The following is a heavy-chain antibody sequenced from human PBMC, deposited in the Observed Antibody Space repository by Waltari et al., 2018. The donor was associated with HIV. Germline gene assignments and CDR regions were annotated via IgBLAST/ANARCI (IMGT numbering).Heavy chain of an antibody. CDR1: GDSFSDYY. Sequence: QVQLQQWGAGLLKPSETLSLTCAVSGDSFSDYYWTWIRQSPRKGLEWIGEINQRRGSYYNPSLRSRVTISLDTSKNHYFLKIMSVTAADTAVYYCARGAPPAPYSGWPRGPFAIWGQGTVVTVSS. CDR2: INQRRGS. J-gene: IGHJ3*02. D-gene: IGHD6-19*01. CDR3: ARGAPPAPYSGWPRGPFAI. V-gene: IGHV4-34*01.